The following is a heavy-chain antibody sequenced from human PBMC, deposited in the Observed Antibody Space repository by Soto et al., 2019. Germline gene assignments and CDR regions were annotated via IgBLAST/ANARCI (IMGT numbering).Heavy chain of an antibody. D-gene: IGHD6-13*01. CDR2: IRNKANRYTT. Sequence: EMQLVESGGGLVQPGGSLRLSCAASGFSFSDHYMDWVRQAAGKGLEWVGRIRNKANRYTTEYPASVKARFTISRDDSKNSLYLQMNSLVTDDTAVYFCTRDNPRAPGTLDYWGQGTLVSVSS. J-gene: IGHJ4*02. CDR1: GFSFSDHY. V-gene: IGHV3-72*01. CDR3: TRDNPRAPGTLDY.